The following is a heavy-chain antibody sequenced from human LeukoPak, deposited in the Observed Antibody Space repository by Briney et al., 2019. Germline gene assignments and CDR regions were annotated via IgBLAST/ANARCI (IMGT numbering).Heavy chain of an antibody. V-gene: IGHV3-74*01. D-gene: IGHD6-13*01. CDR2: LNSDGSSS. J-gene: IGHJ3*02. Sequence: QPGGSLRLSCAASGFTFSSYWMHWVRQAPGKGLVWVSRLNSDGSSSAFADSMKGRFTISRDNAENTLYLQMNSLRAEDTAVYFCVRAKGGPGSTWAFDIWGQGTMVTVSS. CDR3: VRAKGGPGSTWAFDI. CDR1: GFTFSSYW.